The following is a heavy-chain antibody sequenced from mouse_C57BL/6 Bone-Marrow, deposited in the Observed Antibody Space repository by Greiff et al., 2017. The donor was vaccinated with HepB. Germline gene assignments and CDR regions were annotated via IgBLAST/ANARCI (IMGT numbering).Heavy chain of an antibody. V-gene: IGHV15-2*01. CDR3: ARGGTTVPFAMDY. Sequence: QVQLQQSGSELRSPGSSVKLSCKDFDSEVFPTAYMSWVRQKPGHGFEWIGGILPSIGRTTYGEKFEDKATLDADTLSNTAYLELNSLTSEDSAIYYCARGGTTVPFAMDYWGQGTSVTVSS. CDR2: ILPSIGRT. J-gene: IGHJ4*01. CDR1: DSEVFPTAY. D-gene: IGHD1-1*01.